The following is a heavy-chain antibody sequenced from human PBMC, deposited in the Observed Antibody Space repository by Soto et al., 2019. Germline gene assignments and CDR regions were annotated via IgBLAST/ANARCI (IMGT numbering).Heavy chain of an antibody. CDR2: INHSGST. Sequence: SGTLSLTCAVYGGAFRGYYWGWVRPPPGKGLEWIGEINHSGSTNYNPSLKSRVTISVDTSKNQFSLKLSSVTAADTAVYYCARLKGYQLLHSNWFDPWGQGTLVTVSS. D-gene: IGHD2-2*01. CDR1: GGAFRGYY. V-gene: IGHV4-34*01. CDR3: ARLKGYQLLHSNWFDP. J-gene: IGHJ5*02.